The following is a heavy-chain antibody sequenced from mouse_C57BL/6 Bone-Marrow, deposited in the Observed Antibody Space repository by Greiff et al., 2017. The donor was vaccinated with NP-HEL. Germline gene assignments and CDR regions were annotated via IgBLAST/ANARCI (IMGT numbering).Heavy chain of an antibody. CDR2: IYPSDSET. CDR3: ASLGALRRDY. CDR1: GYTFTSYW. D-gene: IGHD1-1*01. J-gene: IGHJ2*01. V-gene: IGHV1-61*01. Sequence: QVQLQQPGAELVRPGSSVKLSCKASGYTFTSYWTDWVKQRPGQGLEWIGNIYPSDSETHYNQKFKDKATLTVDKSSSTAYMQLSSLTSEDSAVYYCASLGALRRDYWGQGTTLTVSS.